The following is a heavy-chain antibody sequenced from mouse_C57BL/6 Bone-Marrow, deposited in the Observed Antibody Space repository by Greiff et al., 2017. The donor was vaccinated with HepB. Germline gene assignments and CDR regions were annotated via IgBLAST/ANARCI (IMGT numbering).Heavy chain of an antibody. CDR3: VRQGGNYSYYFDY. D-gene: IGHD2-1*01. Sequence: EVKLEVSGGGLVQPKGSLKLSCAASGFSFNTYAMNWVRQAPGKGLEWVARIRSKSNNYATYYADSVKDRFTISRDDSESMLYLQMNNLKTEDTAMYYCVRQGGNYSYYFDYWGQGTTLTVSS. CDR1: GFSFNTYA. J-gene: IGHJ2*01. CDR2: IRSKSNNYAT. V-gene: IGHV10-1*01.